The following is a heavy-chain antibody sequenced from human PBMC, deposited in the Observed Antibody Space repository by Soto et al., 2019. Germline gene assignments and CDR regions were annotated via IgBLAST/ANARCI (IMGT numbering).Heavy chain of an antibody. CDR3: VRLIGNSWLDF. D-gene: IGHD1-26*01. CDR1: GDSVSSSSVT. Sequence: SQTLSLTCAISGDSVSSSSVTWNWIRQSPSRGLEWLGRTYYRSKWYNDYAESVKSRIIINPDTSKNQFSLHLNSVTPEDTAVCYCVRLIGNSWLDFWGQGTLVTVSS. CDR2: TYYRSKWYN. V-gene: IGHV6-1*01. J-gene: IGHJ5*01.